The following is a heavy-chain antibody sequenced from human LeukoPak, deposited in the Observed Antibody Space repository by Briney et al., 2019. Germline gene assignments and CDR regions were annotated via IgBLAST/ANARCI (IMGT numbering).Heavy chain of an antibody. J-gene: IGHJ3*02. D-gene: IGHD5-18*01. CDR3: ARDVVDTAEGAFDI. Sequence: PGGSLRLSCAASGFTFDDYAMVWVRQAPGKGLEWVSDISWNSGSIGYGDSVKGRFTISRDNAKNSLYLQMNSLRAEDTAVYYCARDVVDTAEGAFDIWGQGTMVTVSS. V-gene: IGHV3-9*01. CDR2: ISWNSGSI. CDR1: GFTFDDYA.